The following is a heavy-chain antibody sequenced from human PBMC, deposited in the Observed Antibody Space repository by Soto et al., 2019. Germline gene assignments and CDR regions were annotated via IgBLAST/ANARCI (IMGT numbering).Heavy chain of an antibody. Sequence: QVQLVESGGGVVQPGGSLRLSCAASGFTFSRFGMHWVRQAPGKGLEWVAIIWYDGSQQFYADSVKGRFTISRDTYRNILYLQMNSLRAEDTAVYYCTRANTSPFDYWGQGALVTVSS. CDR3: TRANTSPFDY. CDR2: IWYDGSQQ. J-gene: IGHJ4*02. V-gene: IGHV3-33*01. CDR1: GFTFSRFG.